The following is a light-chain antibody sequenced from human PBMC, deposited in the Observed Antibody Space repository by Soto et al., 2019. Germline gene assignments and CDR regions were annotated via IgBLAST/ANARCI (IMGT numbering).Light chain of an antibody. V-gene: IGLV2-14*01. CDR3: SSHTSCSTVV. Sequence: QSVLTQPASVSGSPGQSITISCSGTSSDVGGYNYVSWYQQHPGKAPKLMIYEVSNRPSGVSNRFSGSKSGNTASLTISGPQVEQVAVYYCSSHTSCSTVVFRGRTKLTVL. CDR2: EVS. J-gene: IGLJ2*01. CDR1: SSDVGGYNY.